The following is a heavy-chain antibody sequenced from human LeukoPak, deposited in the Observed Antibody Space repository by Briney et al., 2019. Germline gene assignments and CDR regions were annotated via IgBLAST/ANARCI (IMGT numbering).Heavy chain of an antibody. CDR3: ARSGFGSGISFDL. J-gene: IGHJ5*02. CDR1: GYTFTSYY. Sequence: ASVKVSCKASGYTFTSYYMHWVRQAPGEGLEWMGIINPTGGSTSYAQKFQGRVTMTRHTSITTAYMELSSLRSEDTAMYYCARSGFGSGISFDLWGQGTLVTVSS. CDR2: INPTGGST. V-gene: IGHV1-46*01. D-gene: IGHD3-10*01.